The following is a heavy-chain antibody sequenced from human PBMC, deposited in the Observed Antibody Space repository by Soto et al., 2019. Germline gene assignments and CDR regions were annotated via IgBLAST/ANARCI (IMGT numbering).Heavy chain of an antibody. V-gene: IGHV3-23*01. Sequence: EVQLLESGGTLVQPGESLRLSCEVSGFSFSSFAMNWVRQAPGEGLEWVSSIRGTATSYADSVKGRFTISRNNSKNKVDLQMNTLRGEDTTVYYCSKCAVLITTSGGWCNWFVTWGQGTLVIVSS. J-gene: IGHJ5*02. CDR3: SKCAVLITTSGGWCNWFVT. D-gene: IGHD2-21*01. CDR1: GFSFSSFA. CDR2: IRGTAT.